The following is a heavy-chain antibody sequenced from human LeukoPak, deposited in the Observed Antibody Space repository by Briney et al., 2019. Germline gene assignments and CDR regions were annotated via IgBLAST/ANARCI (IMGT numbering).Heavy chain of an antibody. V-gene: IGHV4-61*02. CDR2: IYTSGST. J-gene: IGHJ6*03. Sequence: SETLSLTCSVSGGSISSGSYYWSWIRQPAGKGLEWIGRIYTSGSTNYNPSLKSRVTISVDTSKNQFSLKLSSVTPADTAVYYCARTVKRYYYYYYMDVWGKGTTVTVSS. CDR1: GGSISSGSYY. CDR3: ARTVKRYYYYYYMDV. D-gene: IGHD1-1*01.